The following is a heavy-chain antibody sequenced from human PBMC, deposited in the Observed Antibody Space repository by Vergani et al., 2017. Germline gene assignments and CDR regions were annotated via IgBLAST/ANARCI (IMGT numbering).Heavy chain of an antibody. CDR1: GYTFTSYG. J-gene: IGHJ4*02. CDR2: ISAYTGNT. Sequence: QVQLVQSGAEVKKPGASVKVSCKASGYTFTSYGISWVRQAPGQGLEWMGWISAYTGNTNYAQKLQGRVTMTTDTSTSTAYIELRSLRSDDTAVYYCASNVAAAADEFDYWGQGTLVTVSS. CDR3: ASNVAAAADEFDY. V-gene: IGHV1-18*01. D-gene: IGHD6-13*01.